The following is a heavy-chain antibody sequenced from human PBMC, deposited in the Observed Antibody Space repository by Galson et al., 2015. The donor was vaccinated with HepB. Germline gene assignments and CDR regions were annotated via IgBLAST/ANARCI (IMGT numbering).Heavy chain of an antibody. V-gene: IGHV1-69*13. D-gene: IGHD5-12*01. CDR3: ARAERGLGGYWGPLDY. CDR1: GGTFSSYA. Sequence: SVKVSCKASGGTFSSYAISWVRQAPGQGLEWMGGIIPIFGTANYAQKFQGRVTITVDESTSTAYMELSSLRSEDTAVYYCARAERGLGGYWGPLDYWGQGTLVTVSS. CDR2: IIPIFGTA. J-gene: IGHJ4*02.